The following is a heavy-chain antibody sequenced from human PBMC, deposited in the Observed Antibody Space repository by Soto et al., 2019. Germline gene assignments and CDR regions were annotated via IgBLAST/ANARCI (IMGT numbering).Heavy chain of an antibody. CDR1: GFTFSGSA. Sequence: EVQLVESGGGLVQPGGSLKLSCAASGFTFSGSAMHWVRQASGKGLEWVGRIRSKANSYATAYAASVKGRFTISRDDSKNTAYLQMNSLKTEDTAVYYCTSYIAVAGTNFDYWGQGTLVTVSS. CDR3: TSYIAVAGTNFDY. D-gene: IGHD6-19*01. J-gene: IGHJ4*02. CDR2: IRSKANSYAT. V-gene: IGHV3-73*01.